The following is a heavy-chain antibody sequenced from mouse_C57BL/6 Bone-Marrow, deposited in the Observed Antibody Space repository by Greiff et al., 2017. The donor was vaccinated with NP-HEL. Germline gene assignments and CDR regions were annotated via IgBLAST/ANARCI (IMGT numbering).Heavy chain of an antibody. D-gene: IGHD2-3*01. CDR2: IDPSDSYT. V-gene: IGHV1-69*01. Sequence: VQLQQPGAELVMPGASVKLSCKASGYTFTSYWMHWVKQRPGQGLEWIGVIDPSDSYTNYNQKFKGKSTLTVDKSSSTAYMQLSSLTSEDSAVYYCAREGWLLPWFADWGKGTLVTVAA. CDR1: GYTFTSYW. CDR3: AREGWLLPWFAD. J-gene: IGHJ3*01.